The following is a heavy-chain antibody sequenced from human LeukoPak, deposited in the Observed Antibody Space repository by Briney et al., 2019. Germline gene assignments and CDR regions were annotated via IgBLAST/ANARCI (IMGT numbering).Heavy chain of an antibody. Sequence: HPGGSLRLSCAASGFTFSHHAMSWVRQAPGRGLEWVSTIDRSGDDTYYRDSVKGRFTISRDNSKSTLYLQMYSLRAEDTAIYYCAKGGDELDYWGQGTLVTVSS. D-gene: IGHD7-27*01. J-gene: IGHJ4*02. V-gene: IGHV3-23*01. CDR2: IDRSGDDT. CDR1: GFTFSHHA. CDR3: AKGGDELDY.